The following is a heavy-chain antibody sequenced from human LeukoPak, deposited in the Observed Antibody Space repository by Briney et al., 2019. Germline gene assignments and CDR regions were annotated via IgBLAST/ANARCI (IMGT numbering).Heavy chain of an antibody. Sequence: SETLFLTCTVSGGPISSGEYYGSWIRQPPGEVLEWNGYIYYSGSTYHNPSLKSRFTISVDTSNDQFSLKLSSVTAADTAVYYCARVPYYYDSSAVNWFDPWGQGTLVTVSS. J-gene: IGHJ5*02. D-gene: IGHD3-22*01. V-gene: IGHV4-30-4*01. CDR2: IYYSGST. CDR1: GGPISSGEYY. CDR3: ARVPYYYDSSAVNWFDP.